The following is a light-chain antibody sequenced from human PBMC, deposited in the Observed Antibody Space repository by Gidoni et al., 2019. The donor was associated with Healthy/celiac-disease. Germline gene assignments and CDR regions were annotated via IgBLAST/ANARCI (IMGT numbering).Light chain of an antibody. V-gene: IGLV3-1*01. CDR1: KLGDKY. CDR3: QAWDSSAAIV. Sequence: SYELTQPPSVSVSPGQTASISASGDKLGDKYVCWYKQKPGQSPLLVIHQDSKRPSGSPERFSGSKSGNTATLTISGTQAMDEADYYCQAWDSSAAIVFGGGTKVTVL. J-gene: IGLJ2*01. CDR2: QDS.